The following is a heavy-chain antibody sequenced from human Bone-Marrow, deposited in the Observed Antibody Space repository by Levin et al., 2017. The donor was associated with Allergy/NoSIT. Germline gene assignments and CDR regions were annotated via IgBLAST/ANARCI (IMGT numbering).Heavy chain of an antibody. Sequence: PGGSLRLSCEASGFILGGFEINWVRQAPGKGLEWVAYINIPGDTEYYADSVRGRFTISRDNAKNSVSLHLNSLSVEDTAVYYCTREGNKGAFDYWGQGTLVTVSS. V-gene: IGHV3-48*03. J-gene: IGHJ4*02. CDR1: GFILGGFE. CDR3: TREGNKGAFDY. D-gene: IGHD1/OR15-1a*01. CDR2: INIPGDTE.